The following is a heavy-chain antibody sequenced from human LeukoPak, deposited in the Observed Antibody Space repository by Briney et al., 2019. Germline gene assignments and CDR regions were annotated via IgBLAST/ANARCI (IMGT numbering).Heavy chain of an antibody. D-gene: IGHD3-10*01. CDR2: INGGGDST. Sequence: GGSLRLSCAASGFTFTSYAMTWVRQAPGKGLEWVSTINGGGDSTYSADSVKGRFTISRDNSKNTLFLQMSSLRADDTALYYCAAGVVGATFECWGQGALVTVSS. J-gene: IGHJ4*02. CDR1: GFTFTSYA. V-gene: IGHV3-23*01. CDR3: AAGVVGATFEC.